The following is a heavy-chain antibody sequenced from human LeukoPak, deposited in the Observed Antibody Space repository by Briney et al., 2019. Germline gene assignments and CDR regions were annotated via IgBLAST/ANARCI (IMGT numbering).Heavy chain of an antibody. V-gene: IGHV4-59*11. D-gene: IGHD6-19*01. CDR3: ARDGKGAVSLFDY. J-gene: IGHJ4*02. Sequence: SETLSLTCAVYGGSFSGHYWSWIRQPPGRGLEYIGYIYYTGSTNYNPSLKSRVTISVDTSKNQFSLKLSSVTAADTAVYYCARDGKGAVSLFDYWGQGTLVTVSS. CDR2: IYYTGST. CDR1: GGSFSGHY.